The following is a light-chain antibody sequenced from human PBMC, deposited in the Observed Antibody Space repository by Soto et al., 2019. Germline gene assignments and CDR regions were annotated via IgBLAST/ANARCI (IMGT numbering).Light chain of an antibody. J-gene: IGKJ5*01. Sequence: IQLTQSPSSLSASVGDRVTITCQASRGISSYLAWYQQKPGKPPKLLVYSASTLQSGVPSRSSGSGSGPDFTLTISSLQPEDSATYFCQQLNSYPQTFGQGTRLEIK. CDR2: SAS. V-gene: IGKV1-9*01. CDR1: RGISSY. CDR3: QQLNSYPQT.